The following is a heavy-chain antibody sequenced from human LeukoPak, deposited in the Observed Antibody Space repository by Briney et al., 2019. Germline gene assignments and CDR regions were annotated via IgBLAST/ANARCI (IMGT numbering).Heavy chain of an antibody. CDR2: ISSDGSII. J-gene: IGHJ4*02. CDR1: GFSFSSYW. CDR3: AKVREVPAATFDY. D-gene: IGHD2-2*01. V-gene: IGHV3-74*01. Sequence: GGSLRLSCAASGFSFSSYWMHWVRQAPGKGLVWVSRISSDGSIINYADSVKGRFTISRDNAKNTLYLQMNSLRAEDTAVYYCAKVREVPAATFDYWGQGTLVTVSS.